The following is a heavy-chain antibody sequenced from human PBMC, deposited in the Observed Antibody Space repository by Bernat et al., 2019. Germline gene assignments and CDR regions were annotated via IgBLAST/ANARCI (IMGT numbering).Heavy chain of an antibody. CDR1: GGSISNSNYY. CDR3: ASGGYVDYYNGMDV. Sequence: QLQLQESGPGLVKPSETLSLTCTVSGGSISNSNYYWGWIRQPPGKGLEWIGSISYRGTTYYNPSLKSRVNISVDTSKKQFSLKLGSVTATDTAVYYCASGGYVDYYNGMDVWGQGTTVTVSS. D-gene: IGHD3-16*01. V-gene: IGHV4-39*01. CDR2: ISYRGTT. J-gene: IGHJ6*02.